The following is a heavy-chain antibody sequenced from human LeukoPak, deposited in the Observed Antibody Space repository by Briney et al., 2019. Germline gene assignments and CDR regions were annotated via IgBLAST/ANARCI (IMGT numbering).Heavy chain of an antibody. CDR3: ATDPYDGGGFGAFDK. CDR1: GFMFSNYW. J-gene: IGHJ3*02. D-gene: IGHD3-22*01. V-gene: IGHV3-7*01. CDR2: IKRDGSET. Sequence: GGSLRLSCEAAGFMFSNYWMTWVRQAAGKGLEWVASIKRDGSETAYVGSVKGRFTISRNNAKNLLYLQMNSLRAEDTAIYFCATDPYDGGGFGAFDKWGQGTKVIVSS.